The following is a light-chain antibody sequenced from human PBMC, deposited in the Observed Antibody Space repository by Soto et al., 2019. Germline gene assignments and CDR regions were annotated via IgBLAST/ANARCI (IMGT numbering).Light chain of an antibody. CDR3: SSYTSSNTYV. J-gene: IGLJ1*01. V-gene: IGLV2-14*01. Sequence: QSALTQPAYVYGSPGESITVSCTGTSSDVGGYNYVSWYQQHPGKVPQLMIYDVSNRPSGVSNRFSGSKSGNTASLTISGLQAEDEADYYCSSYTSSNTYVFGTGTKVTVL. CDR1: SSDVGGYNY. CDR2: DVS.